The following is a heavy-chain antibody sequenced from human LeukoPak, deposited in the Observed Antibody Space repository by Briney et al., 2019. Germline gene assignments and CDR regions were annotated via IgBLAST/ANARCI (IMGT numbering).Heavy chain of an antibody. Sequence: GSLRLSCAASGFTFSSYDMHWVRQATGKGLEWVSAIGTAGDTYYPGSVKGRFTISRENAKNSLYLQMNSLRAGDTAVYYCARDRAVGGLDPWGQGTLVTVSS. J-gene: IGHJ5*02. V-gene: IGHV3-13*01. CDR2: IGTAGDT. CDR3: ARDRAVGGLDP. CDR1: GFTFSSYD. D-gene: IGHD6-19*01.